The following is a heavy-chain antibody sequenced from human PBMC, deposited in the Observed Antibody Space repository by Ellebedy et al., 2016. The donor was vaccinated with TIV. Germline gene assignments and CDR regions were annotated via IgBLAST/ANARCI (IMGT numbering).Heavy chain of an antibody. V-gene: IGHV3-64*04. D-gene: IGHD3-10*01. CDR2: ISSNGGST. CDR1: GFTFSSYA. J-gene: IGHJ4*02. Sequence: GESLKISCSASGFTFSSYAMHWVRQAPGKGLEYVSAISSNGGSTYYADSVKGRFTISRDNSKNTLFLEMNSLRAEDTAIYYCAGLWFGDSPRDNSDYWGRGTLVTVSS. CDR3: AGLWFGDSPRDNSDY.